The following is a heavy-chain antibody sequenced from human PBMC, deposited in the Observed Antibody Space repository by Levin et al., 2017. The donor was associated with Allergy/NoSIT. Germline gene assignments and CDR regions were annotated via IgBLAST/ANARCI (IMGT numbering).Heavy chain of an antibody. V-gene: IGHV4-61*01. CDR1: GGSVSSGSYY. J-gene: IGHJ4*02. CDR2: IYYSGST. Sequence: PGGSLRLSCTVSGGSVSSGSYYWSWIRQPPGKGLEWIGYIYYSGSTNYNPSLKSRVTISVDTSKNQFSLKLSSVTAADTAVYYCARVGQPRGLRYFDWLFIFDYWGQGTLVTVSS. D-gene: IGHD3-9*01. CDR3: ARVGQPRGLRYFDWLFIFDY.